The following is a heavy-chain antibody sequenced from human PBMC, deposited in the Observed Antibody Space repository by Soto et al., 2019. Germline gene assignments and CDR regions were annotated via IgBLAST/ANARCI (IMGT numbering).Heavy chain of an antibody. CDR3: ARGSNHLDY. J-gene: IGHJ4*02. CDR1: GFTFSPFW. D-gene: IGHD4-4*01. Sequence: PGGSMRVSCAAAGFTFSPFWMHWVRQVPGKGPVWVSRINSDGNSTSYADSVKGRFTISRDNAKNTLYLQMNSLRAEDTAVYYCARGSNHLDYWGQGTLVTVSS. V-gene: IGHV3-74*01. CDR2: INSDGNST.